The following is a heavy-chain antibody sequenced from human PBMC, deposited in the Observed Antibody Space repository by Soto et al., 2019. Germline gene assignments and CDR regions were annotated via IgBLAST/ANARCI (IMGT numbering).Heavy chain of an antibody. D-gene: IGHD2-15*01. J-gene: IGHJ6*02. Sequence: ASVKVSFKASGYTFTGYYMQWVRQAPGQGLEWMGWINPNSGGTNYAQKFQGWVTMTRDTSISTAYMELSRLRSDDTAVYYCARVKRMNYGMDVSGQGTTVTVSS. V-gene: IGHV1-2*04. CDR1: GYTFTGYY. CDR2: INPNSGGT. CDR3: ARVKRMNYGMDV.